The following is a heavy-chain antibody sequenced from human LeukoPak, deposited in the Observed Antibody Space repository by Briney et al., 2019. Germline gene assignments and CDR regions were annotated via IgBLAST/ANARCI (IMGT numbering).Heavy chain of an antibody. CDR2: ISSSNSYI. J-gene: IGHJ3*02. CDR3: ARDWRDSSGKFPNDAFDI. CDR1: GFTFSSYS. Sequence: PGGSLRLSCAASGFTFSSYSMNWVRQAPGKGLEWVSYISSSNSYIYYADSVKGRFTISRDNAKNSLYLQMNSLRAEDTAVYYCARDWRDSSGKFPNDAFDIWGQGTMVTVSS. D-gene: IGHD3-22*01. V-gene: IGHV3-21*06.